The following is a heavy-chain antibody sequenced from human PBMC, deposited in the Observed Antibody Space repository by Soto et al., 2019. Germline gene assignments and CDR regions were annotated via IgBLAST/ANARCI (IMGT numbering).Heavy chain of an antibody. CDR3: ARHDGFSSGWIFDY. J-gene: IGHJ4*01. D-gene: IGHD6-19*01. Sequence: SETLSLTCTVSGGSFSPNYWAWIRQPPGKTLEWIGTIYYHGNTYSNPSLKSRVTISVDTSNNQLSLKLRSVTAADTAVYYCARHDGFSSGWIFDYWGHGTLVTVSS. CDR2: IYYHGNT. V-gene: IGHV4-59*04. CDR1: GGSFSPNY.